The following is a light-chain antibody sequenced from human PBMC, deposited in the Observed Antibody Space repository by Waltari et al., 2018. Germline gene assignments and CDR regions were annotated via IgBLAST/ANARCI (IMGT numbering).Light chain of an antibody. V-gene: IGKV3-15*01. Sequence: TVMTQSPATLSVSPGQRATLSCRASQSLSNYLAWDQQKPGQAPRLRIYDASTRVTGIPARFSGSGAGTEFTLGISSLQSEDIAVYYGQQYGSLQLTFGGGTKVEFK. CDR3: QQYGSLQLT. CDR2: DAS. CDR1: QSLSNY. J-gene: IGKJ4*01.